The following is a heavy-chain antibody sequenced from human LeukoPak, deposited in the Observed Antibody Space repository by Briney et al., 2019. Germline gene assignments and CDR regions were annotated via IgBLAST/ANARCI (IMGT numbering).Heavy chain of an antibody. CDR3: AKDGRWLRFDH. CDR1: GSTFSNYV. D-gene: IGHD5-24*01. Sequence: GGSLRLSCAASGSTFSNYVMRWVRQAPGKGLEWVSSISGSGGRTYYADSVKGRFTISRDNSKNTLYLQMNSLRAEDTAVYYCAKDGRWLRFDHWGQGILVTVSS. V-gene: IGHV3-23*01. CDR2: ISGSGGRT. J-gene: IGHJ4*02.